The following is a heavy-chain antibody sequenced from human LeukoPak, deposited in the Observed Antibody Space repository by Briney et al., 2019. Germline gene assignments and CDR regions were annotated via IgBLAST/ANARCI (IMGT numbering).Heavy chain of an antibody. D-gene: IGHD6-13*01. CDR2: ICGSGGST. CDR1: GFTCSSYA. J-gene: IGHJ4*02. CDR3: AILPGYSSGWYEVNY. Sequence: PGGSLRLSCAVSGFTCSSYAMSWVRQAPGKGLECVSGICGSGGSTYYADSVKGRFTISRDNSRNTLYLQMNSPRAEDTAVYYCAILPGYSSGWYEVNYWGQGTLVTVSS. V-gene: IGHV3-23*01.